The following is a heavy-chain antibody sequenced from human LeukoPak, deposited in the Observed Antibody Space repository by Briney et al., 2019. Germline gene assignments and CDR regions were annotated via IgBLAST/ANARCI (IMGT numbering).Heavy chain of an antibody. D-gene: IGHD6-19*01. V-gene: IGHV4-38-2*02. CDR1: GYSISSGYY. CDR3: ARLGIAVAGGDDY. Sequence: SETLSLTCTVSGYSISSGYYWGWIRQPPGKGLEWIGSIYYSGSTYYNPSLKSRVTISVDTSKNQFSLKLSSVTAADTAVYYCARLGIAVAGGDDYWGQGTLVTVSS. J-gene: IGHJ4*02. CDR2: IYYSGST.